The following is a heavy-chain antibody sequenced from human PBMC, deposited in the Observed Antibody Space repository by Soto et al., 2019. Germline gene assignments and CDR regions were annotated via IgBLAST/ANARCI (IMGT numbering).Heavy chain of an antibody. Sequence: QVQLVESGGGVVQPGRPLRLSCAASGFTFSSYGMHWVRQAPGKGLEWVAVISYDGNNKYYADSVKGRFTISRDNSKNTLYLQMNSLRAEDTAVYYCAKDEVLVVAVARDYYGMDVWGQGTTVTVSS. CDR2: ISYDGNNK. V-gene: IGHV3-30*18. D-gene: IGHD2-15*01. J-gene: IGHJ6*02. CDR1: GFTFSSYG. CDR3: AKDEVLVVAVARDYYGMDV.